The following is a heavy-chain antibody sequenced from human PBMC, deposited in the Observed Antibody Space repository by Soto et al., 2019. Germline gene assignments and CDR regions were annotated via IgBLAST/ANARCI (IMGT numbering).Heavy chain of an antibody. CDR3: AKGLLSGRWYAAD. CDR2: ITKSGDT. V-gene: IGHV3-23*01. J-gene: IGHJ4*02. D-gene: IGHD6-13*01. CDR1: GLTCTNFL. Sequence: GSLLSSWYTSGLTCTNFLMTWLRQAPGKGLEWVSVITKSGDTDHADHVKGRFTISRDNSTSTVYLQMNSLRAADTVVYYCAKGLLSGRWYAADWGQGTLGTVSS.